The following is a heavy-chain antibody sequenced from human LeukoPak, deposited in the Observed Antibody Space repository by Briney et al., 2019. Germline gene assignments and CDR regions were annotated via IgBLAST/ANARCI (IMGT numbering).Heavy chain of an antibody. CDR2: MNPNSGNA. Sequence: GASVKVSCKASGYTFTSYDINWVRQATGQGLEWMGWMNPNSGNAGYAQKFQGRVTMTRNTSISTAYMELSSLRSEDTAVYYCARAGDIVVVPDNWFDPWGREPWSPSPQ. V-gene: IGHV1-8*01. CDR1: GYTFTSYD. J-gene: IGHJ5*02. CDR3: ARAGDIVVVPDNWFDP. D-gene: IGHD2-2*01.